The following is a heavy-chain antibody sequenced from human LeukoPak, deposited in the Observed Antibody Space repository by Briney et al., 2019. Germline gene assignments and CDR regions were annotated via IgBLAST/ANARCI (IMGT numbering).Heavy chain of an antibody. CDR2: FSYRENT. Sequence: SETLSLTCAVHGGPFSGHYWSWVRQPPAKGLEWIGTFSYRENTYYNPSLRSRVTISVDTSKNLFSLKLSSVTAPDTAVYYCARHRAIYGGGDYWGQGTLVTVSS. CDR3: ARHRAIYGGGDY. CDR1: GGPFSGHY. J-gene: IGHJ4*02. D-gene: IGHD4-23*01. V-gene: IGHV4-34*01.